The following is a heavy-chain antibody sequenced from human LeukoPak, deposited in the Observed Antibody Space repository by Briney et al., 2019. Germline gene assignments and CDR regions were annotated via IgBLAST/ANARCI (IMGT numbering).Heavy chain of an antibody. D-gene: IGHD2-2*02. CDR1: GGSISSYY. Sequence: SETLSLTCTVSGGSISSYYWSWIRQPPGKGLEWMGYIYYSGSTNYNPSLKSRVTISVDTSKNQFSLKLSSVTAADTAVYYCATGGVVVPAAIKGRPGWYYFDYWGQGTLVTVSS. J-gene: IGHJ4*02. CDR2: IYYSGST. V-gene: IGHV4-59*01. CDR3: ATGGVVVPAAIKGRPGWYYFDY.